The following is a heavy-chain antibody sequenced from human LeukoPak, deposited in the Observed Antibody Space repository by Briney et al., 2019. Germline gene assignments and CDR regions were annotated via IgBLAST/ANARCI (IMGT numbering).Heavy chain of an antibody. CDR1: GFTFSSYA. CDR3: ARDRSGYFQN. CDR2: ISGIGTST. Sequence: PGGSLRLSCAASGFTFSSYAMSWVRQAPGEGLEWVSAISGIGTSTYYADSVKGRFTISRDNSKNTLYLQMNSLRAEDTAVYYCARDRSGYFQNWGQGTLVTVSS. D-gene: IGHD3-22*01. J-gene: IGHJ1*01. V-gene: IGHV3-23*01.